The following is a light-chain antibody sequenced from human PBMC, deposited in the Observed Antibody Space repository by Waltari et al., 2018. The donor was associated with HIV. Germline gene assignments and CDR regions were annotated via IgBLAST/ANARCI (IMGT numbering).Light chain of an antibody. Sequence: QSALTQPASVSGSPGQSITISCTGTSSDVGGYNSAPRYQQHPGKAPKLIIYDVSNRPSGVPYRFSGSKSGNTASLTISGLQAEDEADYYCKSKTSSSTPCVFGTGTKVTVL. J-gene: IGLJ1*01. V-gene: IGLV2-14*03. CDR1: SSDVGGYNS. CDR3: KSKTSSSTPCV. CDR2: DVS.